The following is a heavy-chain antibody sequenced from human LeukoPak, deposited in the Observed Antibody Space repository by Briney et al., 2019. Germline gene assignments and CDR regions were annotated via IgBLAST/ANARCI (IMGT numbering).Heavy chain of an antibody. CDR2: ISGNGGST. CDR3: ARGPVVPSATYFFDY. J-gene: IGHJ4*02. D-gene: IGHD2-2*01. V-gene: IGHV3-23*01. Sequence: GGSLRLSCAASGFTFSSYAMSWVRQAPGKGLEWVSAISGNGGSTYSADSVKGRFTISRDNSKNTLYLQMNSLTAEDTAVYYCARGPVVPSATYFFDYWGQGTLVVVSS. CDR1: GFTFSSYA.